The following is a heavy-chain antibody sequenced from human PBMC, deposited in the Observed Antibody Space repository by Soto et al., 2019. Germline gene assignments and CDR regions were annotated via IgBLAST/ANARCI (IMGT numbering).Heavy chain of an antibody. CDR1: GFTFSSYG. D-gene: IGHD2-2*01. Sequence: PGGSLRLSCTASGFTFSSYGMHWVRQAPGKGLEWVAVIWYDGSKKYYADSVQGRFTISRDNSKNRLDLQMNSLRAEDTAIYYCAREVVVSRGASYFGYWGPGTLVTVSS. J-gene: IGHJ4*02. CDR2: IWYDGSKK. V-gene: IGHV3-33*01. CDR3: AREVVVSRGASYFGY.